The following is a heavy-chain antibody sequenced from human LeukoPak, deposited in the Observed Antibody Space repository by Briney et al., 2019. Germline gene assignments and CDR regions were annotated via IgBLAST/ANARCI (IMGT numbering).Heavy chain of an antibody. V-gene: IGHV3-23*01. J-gene: IGHJ4*02. CDR3: AKGFGYSSSWYGNYFDY. D-gene: IGHD6-13*01. Sequence: GGSLRLSCAASGFTFSSYAMSWVRQAPGKGLEWVSAISGSGGSTYYADSVKGRFTISRDNSKNTLYLQMNRLRAEDTAVYYCAKGFGYSSSWYGNYFDYWGQGTLVTVSS. CDR1: GFTFSSYA. CDR2: ISGSGGST.